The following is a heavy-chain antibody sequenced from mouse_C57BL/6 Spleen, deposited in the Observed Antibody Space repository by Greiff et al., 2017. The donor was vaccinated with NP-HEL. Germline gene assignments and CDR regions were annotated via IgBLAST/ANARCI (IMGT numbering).Heavy chain of an antibody. V-gene: IGHV1-64*01. CDR3: ARSPYYYGSSHYFDY. CDR1: GYTFTSYW. CDR2: IHPNSGST. D-gene: IGHD1-1*01. J-gene: IGHJ2*01. Sequence: QVQLQQPGAELVKPGASVKLSCKASGYTFTSYWMHWVKQRPGQGLEWIGMIHPNSGSTNYNEKFKSKATLTVDKSSSTAYMQLSRLTSEDSAVYYCARSPYYYGSSHYFDYWGQGTTLTVSS.